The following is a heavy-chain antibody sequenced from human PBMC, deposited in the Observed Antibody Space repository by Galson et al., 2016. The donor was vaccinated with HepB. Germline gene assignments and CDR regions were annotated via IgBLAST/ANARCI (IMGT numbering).Heavy chain of an antibody. CDR3: VRTVSVGARPGRHHDH. CDR1: GFTFSSYS. V-gene: IGHV3-48*01. CDR2: ISSSSSTI. J-gene: IGHJ4*02. D-gene: IGHD1-26*01. Sequence: SLRLSCAASGFTFSSYSMNWVRQAPGKGLEWVSYISSSSSTIYYADSVKGRFTISRDDSKDSLYLQMNSLRPDDTAVYYCVRTVSVGARPGRHHDHWGQGTVVTVSS.